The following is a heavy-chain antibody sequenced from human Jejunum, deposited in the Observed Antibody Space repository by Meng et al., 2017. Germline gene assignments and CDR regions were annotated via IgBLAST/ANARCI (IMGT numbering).Heavy chain of an antibody. J-gene: IGHJ5*02. D-gene: IGHD2-21*01. Sequence: QLQVQESGPGLVKPSETLSLTCTASGGSISSSSYYWGWIRQPPGKGLEWIGTMYYHGSTYYNPSLKSRVTISVDTSKNQFSLKLSSVTAADTAVYYCARPHTSAWGQGTLVTVSS. CDR3: ARPHTSA. V-gene: IGHV4-39*01. CDR2: MYYHGST. CDR1: GGSISSSSYY.